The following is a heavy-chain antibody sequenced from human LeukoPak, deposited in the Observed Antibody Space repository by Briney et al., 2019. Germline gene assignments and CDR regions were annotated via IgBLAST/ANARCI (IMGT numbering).Heavy chain of an antibody. D-gene: IGHD6-19*01. Sequence: GGSLRLSCAASRFSFSSYALHWVSQAQGKGLEWVAVISYDGSDKKYGDSVKGRFTTSRDNSKNTVYLQMNSLRAEDTAVYYCARDAIAVAYRAEYFQHWGQGTLVTVSS. CDR1: RFSFSSYA. CDR3: ARDAIAVAYRAEYFQH. CDR2: ISYDGSDK. V-gene: IGHV3-30*04. J-gene: IGHJ1*01.